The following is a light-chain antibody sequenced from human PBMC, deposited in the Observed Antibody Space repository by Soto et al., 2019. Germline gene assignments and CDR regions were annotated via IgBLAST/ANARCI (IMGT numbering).Light chain of an antibody. CDR3: QQYYSNPIT. CDR1: QSVLSSSDSKNY. CDR2: WAS. Sequence: DIVMTQSPDSLAVSLGERATINCKSSQSVLSSSDSKNYLAWHQQKPGQPLKLLIYWASTRESGVPERFSGSGSGTDFALTISSLQAEDVAVYYCQQYYSNPITFGQGTRLEIK. J-gene: IGKJ5*01. V-gene: IGKV4-1*01.